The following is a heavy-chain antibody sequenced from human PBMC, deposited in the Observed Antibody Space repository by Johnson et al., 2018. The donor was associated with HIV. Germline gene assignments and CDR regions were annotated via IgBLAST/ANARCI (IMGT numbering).Heavy chain of an antibody. D-gene: IGHD3-22*01. J-gene: IGHJ3*02. Sequence: VQLVESGGGLVQPGGSLRLSCAASGFTFSSYWMSWVRQAPGKGLEWVSYISSSGSTIYYAASVKGRFTISRDNAKNTLYLQMNSLRPDDTAVYFCAKEQPYYYDNRHAFDIWGQGTMVTVSS. CDR3: AKEQPYYYDNRHAFDI. CDR1: GFTFSSYW. CDR2: ISSSGSTI. V-gene: IGHV3-48*04.